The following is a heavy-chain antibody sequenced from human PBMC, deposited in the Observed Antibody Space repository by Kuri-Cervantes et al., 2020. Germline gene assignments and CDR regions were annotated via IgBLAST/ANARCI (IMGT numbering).Heavy chain of an antibody. CDR1: GDTFSHNA. Sequence: SVKVSCKTSGDTFSHNAISWVRQAPGQGLEWLGGIIPVYGALDYAQKIQGRVTITSDKSTNTVYMELRSLTSDDSAMYYCARRNTVVRGVITYMDVWGKGTTVTVSS. CDR2: IIPVYGAL. D-gene: IGHD3-10*01. CDR3: ARRNTVVRGVITYMDV. V-gene: IGHV1-69*06. J-gene: IGHJ6*03.